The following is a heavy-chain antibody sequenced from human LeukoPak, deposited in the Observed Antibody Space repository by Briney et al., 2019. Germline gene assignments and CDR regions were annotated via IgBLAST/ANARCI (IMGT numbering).Heavy chain of an antibody. J-gene: IGHJ4*02. CDR3: ARGVGAAARTEFDY. CDR1: GGSFSGYY. Sequence: PSETLSLTCAVYGGSFSGYYWSWIRQPPGEGLEWIGEINHSGSTNYNPSLKSRVTISVDTSKNQFSLKLSSVTAADTAVYYCARGVGAAARTEFDYWGQGTLVTVSS. CDR2: INHSGST. V-gene: IGHV4-34*01. D-gene: IGHD6-13*01.